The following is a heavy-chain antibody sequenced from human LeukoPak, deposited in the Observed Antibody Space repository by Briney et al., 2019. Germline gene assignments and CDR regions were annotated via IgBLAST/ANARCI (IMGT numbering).Heavy chain of an antibody. D-gene: IGHD3-10*01. CDR3: ARAWFAWDV. J-gene: IGHJ6*02. CDR1: GYTFTSYG. V-gene: IGHV1-69*04. Sequence: SVKVSCTASGYTFTSYGISWVRQAPGQGLEWMGRIIPILGIANYAQKFQGRVTITADKSTSTAYMELSSLRSEDTAVYYCARAWFAWDVWGQGTTVTVSS. CDR2: IIPILGIA.